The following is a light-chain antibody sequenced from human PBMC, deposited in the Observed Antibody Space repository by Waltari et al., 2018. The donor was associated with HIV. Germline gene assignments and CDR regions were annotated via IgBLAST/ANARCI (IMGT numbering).Light chain of an antibody. CDR2: EDI. CDR3: YSTESSGTHRV. CDR1: TLPKKY. J-gene: IGLJ3*02. Sequence: SYELTPPPSVSVSPGQTARITCSGDTLPKKYAHWYQQKSGQAPVLVIYEDIKRPSGIPERFSGSSAGKRAILTISGAQVEDEADYYCYSTESSGTHRVFGGGTKLTVL. V-gene: IGLV3-10*01.